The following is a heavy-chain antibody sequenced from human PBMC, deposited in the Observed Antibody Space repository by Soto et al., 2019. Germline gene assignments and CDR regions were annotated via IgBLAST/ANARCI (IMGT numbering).Heavy chain of an antibody. V-gene: IGHV4-34*01. J-gene: IGHJ4*02. CDR2: LNHGGST. Sequence: QVQLQQWGARLLKPSETLSLTCAVYGGSFSTYYWSWVRQSPGKGLGWIGDLNHGGSTNYNPSLKGRVTISLDMSKNQFFLRLTSVTAADTAVYYCARGRAAAVWGQGTLVTVSS. CDR1: GGSFSTYY. CDR3: ARGRAAAV. D-gene: IGHD2-2*01.